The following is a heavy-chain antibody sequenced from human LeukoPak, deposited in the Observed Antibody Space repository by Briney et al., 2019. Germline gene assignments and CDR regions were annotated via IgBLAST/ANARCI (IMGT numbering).Heavy chain of an antibody. J-gene: IGHJ4*02. CDR3: ARQRYSDY. V-gene: IGHV3-7*01. CDR1: GFTFSRYW. D-gene: IGHD1-1*01. CDR2: IKEDGSEN. Sequence: GGSLRLSCAASGFTFSRYWMTWVRQAPEKGLEWVANIKEDGSENSYVESVKGRFTISRDNAKNSLYLQLNSLRAEDTAVYFCARQRYSDYWGQGTLVTVSS.